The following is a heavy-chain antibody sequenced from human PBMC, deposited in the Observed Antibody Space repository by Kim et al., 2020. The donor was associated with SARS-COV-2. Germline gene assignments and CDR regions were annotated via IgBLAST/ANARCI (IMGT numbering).Heavy chain of an antibody. D-gene: IGHD2-21*02. V-gene: IGHV1-69*01. J-gene: IGHJ4*02. CDR3: ARGPYCGGDCYPGSLDY. Sequence: FQGRVTITADEATSTAYMELSSLRAEDTAVYYCARGPYCGGDCYPGSLDYWGQGTLVTVSS.